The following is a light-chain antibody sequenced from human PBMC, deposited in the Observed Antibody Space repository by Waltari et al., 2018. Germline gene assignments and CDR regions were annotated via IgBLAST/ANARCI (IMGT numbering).Light chain of an antibody. CDR1: SSEVGNYNL. J-gene: IGLJ3*02. V-gene: IGLV2-23*01. CDR2: DDN. Sequence: QSALTQPASVSGSPGQSITISCTGTSSEVGNYNLASWYQQYPGKAPKVMSYDDNRRPSGVSDRFSGSKSGNTASLTISGVQAEDEADYYCCSYAGSYTWVFGGGTKLTVL. CDR3: CSYAGSYTWV.